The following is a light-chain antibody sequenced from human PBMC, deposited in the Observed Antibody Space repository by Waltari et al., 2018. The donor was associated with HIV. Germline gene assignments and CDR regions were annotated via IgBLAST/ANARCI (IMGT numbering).Light chain of an antibody. Sequence: DIQMTQSPSTLSASVGDRVTFTCRASKSVSIWVAWYQQKSGKAPKVLIYEASKLQSGVPSRFSGSGSGTEFTLTISSLQPDDVATYYCQQYNSHSTFGGGTKVEIK. CDR1: KSVSIW. J-gene: IGKJ4*01. V-gene: IGKV1-5*03. CDR2: EAS. CDR3: QQYNSHST.